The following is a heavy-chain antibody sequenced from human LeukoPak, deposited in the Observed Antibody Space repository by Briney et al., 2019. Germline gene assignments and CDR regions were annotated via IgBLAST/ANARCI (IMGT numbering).Heavy chain of an antibody. CDR2: ISGSGGST. V-gene: IGHV3-23*01. J-gene: IGHJ4*02. CDR1: GFTFSSYA. Sequence: GGSLRLSCAASGFTFSSYAMSWVRQAPGKGLEWVSAISGSGGSTYYADSVKGRFTISRDNSKNTLYLQMNSLRAEDTAVYYCAKDLWNFGFRSLPGGKQLNEYDYWGQGTLVTVSS. D-gene: IGHD6-6*01. CDR3: AKDLWNFGFRSLPGGKQLNEYDY.